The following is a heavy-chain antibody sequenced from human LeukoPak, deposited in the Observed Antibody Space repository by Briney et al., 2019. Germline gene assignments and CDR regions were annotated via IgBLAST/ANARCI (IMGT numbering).Heavy chain of an antibody. V-gene: IGHV3-21*01. CDR2: ISSSSSYI. J-gene: IGHJ3*02. CDR3: AGDKEYYDGRGAFDI. Sequence: GGSLRLSCAASGFTFSSYSMNWVRQAPGKGLEWVSSISSSSSYIYYADSVKGRFTISRDNAKNSLYLQMNSLRAEDTAVYYCAGDKEYYDGRGAFDIWGQGTMVTVSS. D-gene: IGHD3-22*01. CDR1: GFTFSSYS.